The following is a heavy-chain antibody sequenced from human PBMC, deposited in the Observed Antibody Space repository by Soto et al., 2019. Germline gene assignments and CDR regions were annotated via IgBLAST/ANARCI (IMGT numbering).Heavy chain of an antibody. D-gene: IGHD2-15*01. V-gene: IGHV3-9*01. CDR2: NSWNSGSI. Sequence: EVQLVESGEGLVQPGRSLRLSCAASGFTFDDYAMHWVRQAPGKGLEWVSGNSWNSGSIGYADSVKGRFTISRDNAKNSLYLQMNSLRAEDTALYYCAKAIRGYCSGGSCYSGVYWGQGTLVTVSS. CDR3: AKAIRGYCSGGSCYSGVY. J-gene: IGHJ4*02. CDR1: GFTFDDYA.